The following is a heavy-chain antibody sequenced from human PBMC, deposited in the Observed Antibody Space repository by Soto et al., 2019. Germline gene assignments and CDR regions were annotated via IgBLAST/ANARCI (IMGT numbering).Heavy chain of an antibody. V-gene: IGHV3-23*01. D-gene: IGHD6-13*01. Sequence: GGSLRLSCAASGFTFSSYAMSWVRQAPGKGLEWVSAISGSGGSTYYADSVKGRFTISRDNSKNTLYLQMNSLRAEDTAVYYCAKYRGWAAYTLGGYSSSSSAVDYWGQGTLVTVSS. CDR2: ISGSGGST. J-gene: IGHJ4*02. CDR1: GFTFSSYA. CDR3: AKYRGWAAYTLGGYSSSSSAVDY.